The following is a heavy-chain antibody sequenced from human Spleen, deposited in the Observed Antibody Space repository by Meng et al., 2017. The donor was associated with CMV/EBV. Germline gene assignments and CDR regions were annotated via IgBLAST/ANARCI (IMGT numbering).Heavy chain of an antibody. CDR3: AKSRLVGATTDY. D-gene: IGHD1-26*01. CDR1: GFTFSSYG. CDR2: IRYDGSNK. Sequence: GGSLRLSCAASGFTFSSYGMHWVRQAPGKGLEWVAFIRYDGSNKYYADSVKGRFTISRDNSKNTLYLQMKSLRTEDTALYYCAKSRLVGATTDYWGQGTLVTVSS. V-gene: IGHV3-30*02. J-gene: IGHJ4*02.